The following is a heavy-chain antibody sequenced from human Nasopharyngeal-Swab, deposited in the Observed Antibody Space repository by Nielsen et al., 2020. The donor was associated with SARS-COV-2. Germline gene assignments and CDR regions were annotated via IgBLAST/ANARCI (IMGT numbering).Heavy chain of an antibody. V-gene: IGHV3-33*01. CDR1: GFTFSSYG. Sequence: GESLKISCAAFGFTFSSYGMHWVRPAPGKGLEWVAVIWYDGSNKYYADSVKGRFTISRDNSKNTLYLQMNSLRAEDTAVYYCARDDSSGYYSFFDYWGQGTLVTVSS. D-gene: IGHD3-22*01. CDR3: ARDDSSGYYSFFDY. CDR2: IWYDGSNK. J-gene: IGHJ4*02.